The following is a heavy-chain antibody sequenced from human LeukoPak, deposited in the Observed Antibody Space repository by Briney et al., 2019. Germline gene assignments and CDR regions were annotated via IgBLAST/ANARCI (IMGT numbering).Heavy chain of an antibody. V-gene: IGHV3-23*01. J-gene: IGHJ6*02. CDR1: GFTFSSYA. CDR3: AKEIVRGVIISGMDV. Sequence: GGSLRLSCAASGFTFSSYAMSWVRQAPGKGLEWVSAISGSGGSTYYADSVKGRVTISRDNSKNTLYLQMNSLRAEDTAVYYCAKEIVRGVIISGMDVWGQGTTVTVSS. CDR2: ISGSGGST. D-gene: IGHD3-10*01.